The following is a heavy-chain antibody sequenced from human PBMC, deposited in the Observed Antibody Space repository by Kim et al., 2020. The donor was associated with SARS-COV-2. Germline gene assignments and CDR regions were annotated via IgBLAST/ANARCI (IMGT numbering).Heavy chain of an antibody. Sequence: SETLSLTCAVYGGSFSGYYWSWIRQPPGKGLEWIGEINHSGSTNYNPSLKSRVTISVDTSKNQFSLKLSSVTAADTAVYYCARERKLRGYSGPRALYYFDYWGQGTLVTVSS. V-gene: IGHV4-34*01. J-gene: IGHJ4*02. CDR3: ARERKLRGYSGPRALYYFDY. D-gene: IGHD5-12*01. CDR1: GGSFSGYY. CDR2: INHSGST.